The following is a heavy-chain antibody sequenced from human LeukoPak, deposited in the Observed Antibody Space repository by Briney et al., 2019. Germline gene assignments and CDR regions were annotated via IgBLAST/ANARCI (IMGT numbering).Heavy chain of an antibody. V-gene: IGHV5-51*01. Sequence: GESLKISCKGSGYGFSSYWIGWVRQMPGKGLEYMGIICPGDSDTRYSQSFQGQVTISADKSITTAYLQWSSLKASDTAMYYCVRHRNWNYDYWGQGTLVTVSS. CDR3: VRHRNWNYDY. CDR2: ICPGDSDT. D-gene: IGHD1-1*01. CDR1: GYGFSSYW. J-gene: IGHJ4*02.